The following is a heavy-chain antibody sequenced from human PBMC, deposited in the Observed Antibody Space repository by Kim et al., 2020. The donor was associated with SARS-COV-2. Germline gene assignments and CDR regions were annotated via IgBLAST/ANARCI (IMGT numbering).Heavy chain of an antibody. CDR2: IYYSGST. D-gene: IGHD3-10*01. V-gene: IGHV4-59*01. Sequence: SETLSLTCTVSGGSISSYYWSWIRQPPGKGLEWIGYIYYSGSTNYNPSLKSRVTISVDTSKNQFSLKLSSVTAADTAVYYCARMETMVRGVITGPPHWFDPWGQGTLVTVSS. J-gene: IGHJ5*02. CDR1: GGSISSYY. CDR3: ARMETMVRGVITGPPHWFDP.